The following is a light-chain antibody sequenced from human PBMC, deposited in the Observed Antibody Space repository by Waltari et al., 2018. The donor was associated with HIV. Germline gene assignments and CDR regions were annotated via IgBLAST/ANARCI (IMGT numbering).Light chain of an antibody. CDR1: SSNIGNSN. J-gene: IGLJ2*01. Sequence: QSVLTQPPSVSGTPGHRVTISCSGSSSNIGNSNANWYQHLPGTAPKVLIYSNNQRPSGVPDRCSGSKSGTSASLAISGLQSEDEADYYCSAWDDSLNAVLFGGGTKMTDL. CDR3: SAWDDSLNAVL. V-gene: IGLV1-44*01. CDR2: SNN.